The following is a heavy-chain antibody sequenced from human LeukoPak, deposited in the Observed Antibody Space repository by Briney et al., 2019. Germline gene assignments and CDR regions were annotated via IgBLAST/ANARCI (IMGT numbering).Heavy chain of an antibody. V-gene: IGHV4-61*05. Sequence: NPSETLSLTCSVSGDSISTSSYYWGWIRQPPGKGLEWIGYIYYSGSTNYNPSLKSRVTISVDTSKNQFSLKLSSVTAADTAVYYCARVWPARGTGTSLWWFDPWGQGTLVTVSS. CDR2: IYYSGST. CDR1: GDSISTSSYY. D-gene: IGHD3/OR15-3a*01. CDR3: ARVWPARGTGTSLWWFDP. J-gene: IGHJ5*02.